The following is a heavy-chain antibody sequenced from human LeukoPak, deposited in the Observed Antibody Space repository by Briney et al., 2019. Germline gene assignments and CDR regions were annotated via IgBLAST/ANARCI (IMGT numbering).Heavy chain of an antibody. Sequence: WASVKVSCKASGYTYTSYYMHWVRQAPGQGLEWMGIINPSGGSTSYAQKFQGRVTMTRDMSTSTVYMELSSLRSEDTAVYYCARGEYYYDSSGYSLPRYYFDYWGQGTLVTVSS. D-gene: IGHD3-22*01. CDR2: INPSGGST. CDR1: GYTYTSYY. CDR3: ARGEYYYDSSGYSLPRYYFDY. J-gene: IGHJ4*02. V-gene: IGHV1-46*01.